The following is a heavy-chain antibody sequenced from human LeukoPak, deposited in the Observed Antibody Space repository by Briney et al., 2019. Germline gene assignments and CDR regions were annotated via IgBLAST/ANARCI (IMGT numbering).Heavy chain of an antibody. J-gene: IGHJ5*02. CDR3: AREVAAARPFGFDP. V-gene: IGHV1-2*02. CDR1: GYTFTGYY. Sequence: ASVKVSCKASGYTFTGYYMHWVRQAPGQGLEWMGWINPNGGGTNYAQKFQGRVTMTRDTSISTAYMELSRLRSDDTAVYYCAREVAAARPFGFDPWGQGTLVTVSS. D-gene: IGHD6-6*01. CDR2: INPNGGGT.